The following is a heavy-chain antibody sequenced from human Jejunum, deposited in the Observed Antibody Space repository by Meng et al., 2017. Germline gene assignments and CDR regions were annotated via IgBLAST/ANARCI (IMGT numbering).Heavy chain of an antibody. Sequence: QVLLQGTGPGLVMPSQTLSLTCTVSGGAISSVDYYWSWIRQHPGKGLEWIESIQYTGNAYQNPSLKSRLTMSIDTSEHLFSLKLSSVTAADTVVYYCARGVVAGAPYPGHWFDPWGQGTLVTVSS. CDR2: IQYTGNA. CDR3: ARGVVAGAPYPGHWFDP. J-gene: IGHJ5*02. V-gene: IGHV4-31*03. CDR1: GGAISSVDYY. D-gene: IGHD2-15*01.